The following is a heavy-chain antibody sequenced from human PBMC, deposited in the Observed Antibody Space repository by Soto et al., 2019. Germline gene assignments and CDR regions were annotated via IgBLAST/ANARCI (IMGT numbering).Heavy chain of an antibody. D-gene: IGHD2-21*01. V-gene: IGHV4-39*01. CDR3: VTHTVLVNAIRWFDT. CDR1: GASVSSRSHY. Sequence: SETLSLTCAVSGASVSSRSHYWGWVRQPPGKGLEWIGSMYYSGSTYYNPSLKSRVTISVDTSKDQFSLKLSSVTAADTAVYYCVTHTVLVNAIRWFDTWGQGTQVTVSS. J-gene: IGHJ5*02. CDR2: MYYSGST.